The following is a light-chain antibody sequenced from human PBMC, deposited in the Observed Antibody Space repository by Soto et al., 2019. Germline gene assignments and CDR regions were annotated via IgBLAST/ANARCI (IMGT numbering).Light chain of an antibody. Sequence: VVMTQSPLSLPVTLGQPASISCRSSQSLVHSDGNTYLNWFQQRPGQSPRRLLYKVSNRDSGVPDRFSGSGSGTDFTLKISRVEAEDVGVYYCMQGTHWPRTFGQGTKVEIK. CDR1: QSLVHSDGNTY. J-gene: IGKJ1*01. CDR3: MQGTHWPRT. V-gene: IGKV2-30*02. CDR2: KVS.